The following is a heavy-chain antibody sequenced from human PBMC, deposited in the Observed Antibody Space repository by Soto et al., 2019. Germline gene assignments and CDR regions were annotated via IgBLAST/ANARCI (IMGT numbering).Heavy chain of an antibody. CDR2: IYYSGST. D-gene: IGHD4-17*01. CDR1: GGSISSGDYY. Sequence: PSETLSLTCTVSGGSISSGDYYWSWIRQPPGKGLEWIGYIYYSGSTYYNSSLKSRVTISVDTSKNHFSLKLSSVTAADTAVYYCAGRTVTKDAFDIWGQGTMVT. V-gene: IGHV4-30-4*01. CDR3: AGRTVTKDAFDI. J-gene: IGHJ3*02.